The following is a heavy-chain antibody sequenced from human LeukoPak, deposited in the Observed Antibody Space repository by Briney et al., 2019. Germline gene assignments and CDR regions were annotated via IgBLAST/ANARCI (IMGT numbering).Heavy chain of an antibody. CDR1: GFTFSDYG. CDR3: AKGEAAAASSYDY. Sequence: GGSLRLSCAASGFTFSDYGMHWVRQAPGKGLEYVSAISGNGGSIYYANSVKGRFTISRDNSKNMLYLQMGSLRAEDTAVYYCAKGEAAAASSYDYWGQGTLVTVSS. J-gene: IGHJ4*02. V-gene: IGHV3-64*01. D-gene: IGHD6-13*01. CDR2: ISGNGGSI.